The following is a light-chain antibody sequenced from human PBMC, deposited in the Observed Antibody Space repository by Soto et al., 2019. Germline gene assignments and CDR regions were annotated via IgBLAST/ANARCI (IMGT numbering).Light chain of an antibody. J-gene: IGLJ1*01. Sequence: QSVLTQPASVSGSPGQSITISCTGTSSDVGSYNLVSWYQQHPGKAPKLMIYEVSKRPSGVSNRFSGSKSGNTASLTISGLQAEDEADYYCCSYAGIPLYVFGTGTKVTVL. CDR1: SSDVGSYNL. V-gene: IGLV2-23*02. CDR2: EVS. CDR3: CSYAGIPLYV.